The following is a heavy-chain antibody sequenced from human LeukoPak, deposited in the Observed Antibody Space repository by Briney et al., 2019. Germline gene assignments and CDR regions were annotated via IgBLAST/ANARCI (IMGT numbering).Heavy chain of an antibody. CDR2: ISGSGGST. CDR1: GFTFSSYA. CDR3: ARVGNPNY. V-gene: IGHV3-23*01. Sequence: GGSLRLSCAASGFTFSSYAMNWVRQAPGKGLEWVSTISGSGGSTYYADSVKGRFTISRDNAKNTLYLQMNSLRAEDTAVYYCARVGNPNYWGQGTLVTVSS. J-gene: IGHJ4*02. D-gene: IGHD1-26*01.